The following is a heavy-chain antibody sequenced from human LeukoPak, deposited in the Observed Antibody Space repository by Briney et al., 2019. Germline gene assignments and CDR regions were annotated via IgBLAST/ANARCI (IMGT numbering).Heavy chain of an antibody. J-gene: IGHJ4*02. D-gene: IGHD6-13*01. CDR1: GFTLSNYA. Sequence: GGSVRLSCAASGFTLSNYAMSWVRQAPGKGLEWVSSISRSGGSIYYTDSVKGRFTISRDNSKNTLYLQMNSLRAEDTAVYYCAKGTGQLVLTTDPPFDFWGQGTLVIVSS. V-gene: IGHV3-23*01. CDR3: AKGTGQLVLTTDPPFDF. CDR2: ISRSGGSI.